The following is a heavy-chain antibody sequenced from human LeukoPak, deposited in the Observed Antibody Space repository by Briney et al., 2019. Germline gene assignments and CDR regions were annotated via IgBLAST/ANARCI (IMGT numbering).Heavy chain of an antibody. D-gene: IGHD2-21*01. V-gene: IGHV3-33*01. Sequence: PGGSLRLSCGASGSTFSASDMHWVRQAPGKGLEWVAVMWHDESIKSYADSVKGRFTVSKDNSQTTIYLQMNSLRAEDTAVYYCARFTHGGDFDYWGQGTLVTVSS. CDR2: MWHDESIK. CDR3: ARFTHGGDFDY. CDR1: GSTFSASD. J-gene: IGHJ4*02.